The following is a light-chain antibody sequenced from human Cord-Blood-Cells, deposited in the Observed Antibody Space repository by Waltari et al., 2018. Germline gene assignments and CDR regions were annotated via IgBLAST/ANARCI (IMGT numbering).Light chain of an antibody. CDR2: DAS. CDR1: QDISNY. CDR3: QQYDNLPYT. J-gene: IGKJ2*01. Sequence: DIQMTQSPSSLSASVGDRVTITCQASQDISNYLNWYQQKPGKAPKLLIYDASNLETGVPSRFXGSGSGTDFTFTISSLQPEDIATYYCQQYDNLPYTFGQGTKLEIK. V-gene: IGKV1-33*01.